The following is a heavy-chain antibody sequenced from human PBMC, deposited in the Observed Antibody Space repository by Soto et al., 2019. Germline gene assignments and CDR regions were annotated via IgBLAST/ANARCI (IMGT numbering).Heavy chain of an antibody. CDR3: VSQRTSVLTQAYFDY. CDR1: GGSVSNSNYY. Sequence: SETLSLACTVSGGSVSNSNYYWGWIRQSPGKGLEWIGSVYYRGRSYSKSSVKSRVTISVDTSKNQFSLNLNSVTASDTAVYYCVSQRTSVLTQAYFDYWGPGALVTVSS. CDR2: VYYRGRS. J-gene: IGHJ4*02. D-gene: IGHD2-8*01. V-gene: IGHV4-39*01.